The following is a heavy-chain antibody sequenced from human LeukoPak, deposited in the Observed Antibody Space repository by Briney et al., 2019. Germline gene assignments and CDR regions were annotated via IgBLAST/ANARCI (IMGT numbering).Heavy chain of an antibody. CDR3: ARDPHGGSGSDPHDAFDI. CDR1: GFTFSSYW. V-gene: IGHV3-74*01. CDR2: IKNDGRSP. J-gene: IGHJ3*02. D-gene: IGHD1-26*01. Sequence: GGSLRLSXAASGFTFSSYWTHWVRQAPGKGLVWVSRIKNDGRSPSYADSVKGRFTISSDNAKNTVYLQIDSLGAEDTAVYYCARDPHGGSGSDPHDAFDIWGQGTMVTVSS.